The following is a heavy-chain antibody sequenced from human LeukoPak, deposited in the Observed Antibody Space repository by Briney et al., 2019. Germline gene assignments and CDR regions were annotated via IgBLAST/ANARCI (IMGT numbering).Heavy chain of an antibody. CDR3: ASGIAAAGNWFDP. CDR2: IYYSGST. CDR1: GGSISSSSYY. J-gene: IGHJ5*02. V-gene: IGHV4-39*01. D-gene: IGHD6-13*01. Sequence: SETLSLTCTVSGGSISSSSYYWGWIRQPPGKGLEWIGSIYYSGSTYYNPSLKSRVTISVDTSKNQFSLKLSSVTAADTAVYYCASGIAAAGNWFDPWGQGTLVTVSS.